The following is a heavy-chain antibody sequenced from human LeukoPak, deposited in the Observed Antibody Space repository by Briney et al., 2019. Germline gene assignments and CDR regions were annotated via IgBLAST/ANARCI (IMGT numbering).Heavy chain of an antibody. J-gene: IGHJ5*02. Sequence: GASVKVSRKASGYTFTSYDINWVRQATGQGLEWMGWMNPNSGNTGYAQKFQGRVTITRNTSISTAYMELSSLRSEDTAVYYCARGAKVGIRGNWFDPWGQGTLVTVSS. D-gene: IGHD1-26*01. CDR2: MNPNSGNT. CDR1: GYTFTSYD. V-gene: IGHV1-8*03. CDR3: ARGAKVGIRGNWFDP.